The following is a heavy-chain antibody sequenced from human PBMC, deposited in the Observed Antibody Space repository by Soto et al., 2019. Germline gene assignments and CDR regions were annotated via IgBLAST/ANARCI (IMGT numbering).Heavy chain of an antibody. Sequence: LSLTCTVSGGSISSYYWSWIRQPPGKGLEWIGYIYYSGSTNYNPSLKSRVTISVDTSKNQFSLKLSSVTAADTAVYYCARDSCSGGSCYLNNWFDPWGQGTLVTVSS. V-gene: IGHV4-59*01. CDR3: ARDSCSGGSCYLNNWFDP. J-gene: IGHJ5*02. CDR1: GGSISSYY. D-gene: IGHD2-15*01. CDR2: IYYSGST.